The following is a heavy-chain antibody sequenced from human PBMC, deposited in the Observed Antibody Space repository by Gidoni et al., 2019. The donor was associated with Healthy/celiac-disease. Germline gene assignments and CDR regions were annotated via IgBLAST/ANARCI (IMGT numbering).Heavy chain of an antibody. CDR3: ARVDDSSGYYFPN. J-gene: IGHJ4*02. V-gene: IGHV4-38-2*01. Sequence: HVQLQESGPGLVKPSETLSLTCAVSGYSISSGYYWGWIRQPPGKGMEWIGSIYHSGSTYYNPSIKSRVTISVETSKNQFSLKLSSVTAADTAVYYCARVDDSSGYYFPNWGQGTLVTVSS. D-gene: IGHD3-22*01. CDR1: GYSISSGYY. CDR2: IYHSGST.